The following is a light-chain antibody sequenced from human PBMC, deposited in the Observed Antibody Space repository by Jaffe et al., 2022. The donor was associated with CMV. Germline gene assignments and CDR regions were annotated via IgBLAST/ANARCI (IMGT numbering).Light chain of an antibody. J-gene: IGKJ4*01. CDR1: QSVLYSSNNENY. V-gene: IGKV4-1*01. CDR3: QQYYSTPLT. Sequence: DIVMTQSPDSLAVSLGERATINCKSSQSVLYSSNNENYLAWYQQKAGQPPKLLIYWASTRELGVPDRFSGSGSGTNFTLSISSLQAEDVAVYYCQQYYSTPLTFGGGTKVEIK. CDR2: WAS.